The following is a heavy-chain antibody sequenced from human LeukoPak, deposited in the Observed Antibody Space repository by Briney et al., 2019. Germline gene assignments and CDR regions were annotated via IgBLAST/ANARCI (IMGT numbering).Heavy chain of an antibody. CDR1: GFTVSSNY. J-gene: IGHJ4*02. D-gene: IGHD3-22*01. Sequence: GGSLRLSCAASGFTVSSNYMSWVRQAPGKGLEWVSVIYSGGSTYYADSVKGRFTISRDNSKNTLYLQMNSLRAEDTAVYYCASNYYDSSGYRYWGQGTLVTVSS. CDR3: ASNYYDSSGYRY. V-gene: IGHV3-53*01. CDR2: IYSGGST.